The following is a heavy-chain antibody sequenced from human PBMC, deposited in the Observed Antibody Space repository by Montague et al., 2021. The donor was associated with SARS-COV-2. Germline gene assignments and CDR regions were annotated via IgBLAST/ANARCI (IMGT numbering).Heavy chain of an antibody. CDR3: SRAFPRWLQFDPYFDY. Sequence: SDTLSLTCTVSGGSISSYYWSWIRQPPGKGLEWIGYIYYSGSTNXNPSLKSRVTISVDTSKNQFSLKLSSVTAADTAVYYCSRAFPRWLQFDPYFDYWGQGTLVTVSS. D-gene: IGHD5-24*01. V-gene: IGHV4-59*07. CDR1: GGSISSYY. CDR2: IYYSGST. J-gene: IGHJ4*02.